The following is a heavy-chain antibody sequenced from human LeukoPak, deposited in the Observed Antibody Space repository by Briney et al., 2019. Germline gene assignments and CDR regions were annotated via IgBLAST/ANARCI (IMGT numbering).Heavy chain of an antibody. Sequence: SGTLSLTCAVSGGSISSSNWWSWVRQPPGKGLEWIGEIYHGGSTNYNPSLKSRVTISVDMSKNQFSLKLSSVTAADTAVYYCARHRFYCTGGPCEGYFDYWGQGTLVTVSS. D-gene: IGHD2-8*02. V-gene: IGHV4-4*02. CDR3: ARHRFYCTGGPCEGYFDY. CDR1: GGSISSSNW. CDR2: IYHGGST. J-gene: IGHJ4*02.